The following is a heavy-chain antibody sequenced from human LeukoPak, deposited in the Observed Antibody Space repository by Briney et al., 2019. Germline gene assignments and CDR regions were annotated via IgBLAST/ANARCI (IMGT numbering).Heavy chain of an antibody. CDR1: GFTFSSYA. D-gene: IGHD6-19*01. V-gene: IGHV3-30-3*01. J-gene: IGHJ4*02. CDR2: ISYSGSNK. CDR3: ARDRAPSSGWPIHWVPYIDY. Sequence: GGSLTLSCAASGFTFSSYAMHWIRQAPGKGLEWVADISYSGSNKYYADSVKGRFTISRDNSKNTLYLQMHSTRAEDAAVYYCARDRAPSSGWPIHWVPYIDYWGQGTLVTVSS.